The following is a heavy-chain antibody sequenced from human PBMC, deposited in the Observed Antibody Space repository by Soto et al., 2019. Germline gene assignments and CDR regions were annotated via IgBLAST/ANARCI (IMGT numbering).Heavy chain of an antibody. J-gene: IGHJ6*03. CDR2: INAGNGNT. D-gene: IGHD2-2*01. CDR1: GYTFTNYA. Sequence: ASVKVSCKASGYTFTNYAVHWVRQTPGQRLEWMGWINAGNGNTRFSQNLQGRVTITRDTSARTVYMELSSLRSEDTAVYYCARGHLAVVPVASWFYYMDVWGKGTTVTVSS. V-gene: IGHV1-3*01. CDR3: ARGHLAVVPVASWFYYMDV.